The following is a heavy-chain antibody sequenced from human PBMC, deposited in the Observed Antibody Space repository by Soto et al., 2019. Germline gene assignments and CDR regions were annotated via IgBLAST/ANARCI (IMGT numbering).Heavy chain of an antibody. J-gene: IGHJ5*02. Sequence: QVQMQESGPGLVKPSETLSLTCSVSGVSIINYYWSWIRQPPGKGLEWIGNIDYSGSADYIPSLKSRLKISLYTPKNQISLTLTSVTAEDTAVYYCAREGADLPPLGQGILVTVSS. D-gene: IGHD1-26*01. CDR3: AREGADLPP. CDR1: GVSIINYY. V-gene: IGHV4-59*12. CDR2: IDYSGSA.